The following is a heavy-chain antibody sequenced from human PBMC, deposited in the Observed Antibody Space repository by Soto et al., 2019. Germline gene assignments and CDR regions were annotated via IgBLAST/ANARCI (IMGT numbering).Heavy chain of an antibody. CDR2: IVVGSGNT. CDR1: GFTFTSSA. CDR3: AAVPPERAINDCGDYGQPLFAY. Sequence: GAAVKVSCKASGFTFTSSAVQWVRQARGQRLEWIGWIVVGSGNTNYAQKFQERVTITRDMSTSTAYMELSSLRSEDTAVYYCAAVPPERAINDCGDYGQPLFAYWGQGSLVPVSS. D-gene: IGHD4-17*01. V-gene: IGHV1-58*01. J-gene: IGHJ4*01.